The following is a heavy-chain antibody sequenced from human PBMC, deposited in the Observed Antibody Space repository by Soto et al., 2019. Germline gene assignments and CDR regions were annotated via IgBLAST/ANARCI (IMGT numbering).Heavy chain of an antibody. Sequence: SETLSLTCTVSSGSISTYYWNWIRQSPGKGLEWIAFIHTSGTTKYNPSLESRVSTSVDTSKNQFSLNLSSVTAADTDVYYCARRVCSVSICYPGYDNWLDPWGRGILVTVSS. D-gene: IGHD3-3*02. CDR1: SGSISTYY. J-gene: IGHJ5*02. CDR2: IHTSGTT. CDR3: ARRVCSVSICYPGYDNWLDP. V-gene: IGHV4-4*08.